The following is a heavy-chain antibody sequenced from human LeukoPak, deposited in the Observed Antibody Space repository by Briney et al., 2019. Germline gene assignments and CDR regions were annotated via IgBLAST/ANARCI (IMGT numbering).Heavy chain of an antibody. CDR1: GFTVSSNY. V-gene: IGHV3-7*01. J-gene: IGHJ4*02. D-gene: IGHD3-22*01. Sequence: GGSLRLSCAASGFTVSSNYMSWVRQAPGKGLEWVANIKQDGSEKYYVDSVKGRFTISRDNAKNSLYLQMNSLRAEDTAVYYCARDPSYYDSSGYYYGGINWGQGTLVTVSS. CDR2: IKQDGSEK. CDR3: ARDPSYYDSSGYYYGGIN.